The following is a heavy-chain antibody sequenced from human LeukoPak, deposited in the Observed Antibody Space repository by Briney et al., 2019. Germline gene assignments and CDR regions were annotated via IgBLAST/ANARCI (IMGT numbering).Heavy chain of an antibody. CDR3: ARGLVSVAGFHHDY. J-gene: IGHJ4*02. Sequence: SETLSLTCTVSGGSISSYYWSWIRQSPGKGLEWIGYIYYSGSTNFNPSLKSRVTISVDTSKNQFSLKLSSVTAADTAVYYCARGLVSVAGFHHDYWGQGTLVTVSS. CDR2: IYYSGST. CDR1: GGSISSYY. V-gene: IGHV4-59*12. D-gene: IGHD6-19*01.